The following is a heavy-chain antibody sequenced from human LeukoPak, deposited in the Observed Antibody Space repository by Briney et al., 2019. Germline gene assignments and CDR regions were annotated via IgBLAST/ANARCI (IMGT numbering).Heavy chain of an antibody. Sequence: GGSLTLFRSASGLTFSSYSMKWVRQPPGKGLEWDSSMSSSSSYTHYADSVKDRFTIYRDPAKNSLYQQMNVLRAADTAVYYCARDRGYYDSSGYECTRLNAFDIWG. J-gene: IGHJ3*02. CDR1: GLTFSSYS. CDR3: ARDRGYYDSSGYECTRLNAFDI. CDR2: MSSSSSYT. V-gene: IGHV3-21*01. D-gene: IGHD3-22*01.